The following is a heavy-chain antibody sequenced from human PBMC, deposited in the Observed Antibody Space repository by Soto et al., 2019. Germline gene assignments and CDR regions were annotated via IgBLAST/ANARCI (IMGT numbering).Heavy chain of an antibody. V-gene: IGHV3-23*01. CDR1: GFTFSTYA. CDR2: ITTSGGNT. CDR3: AGRYCTNGVCYTNYYYYIDV. D-gene: IGHD2-8*01. Sequence: EVQLLESGGGLVQPGGSLRLSCAASGFTFSTYAMSWVRQAPGKGLEWVSTITTSGGNTYYADSVQGRFTIYRDNSKNTLYLQRNSLRAEDTAVYYCAGRYCTNGVCYTNYYYYIDVWGKGTTVTVSS. J-gene: IGHJ6*03.